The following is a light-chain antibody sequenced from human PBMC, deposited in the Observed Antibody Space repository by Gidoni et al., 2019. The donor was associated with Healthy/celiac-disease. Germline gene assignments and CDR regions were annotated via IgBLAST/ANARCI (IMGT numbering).Light chain of an antibody. CDR3: QQYGSSLRA. J-gene: IGKJ1*01. Sequence: ELVFTQSPGTLSLSPGERATLSCRASQSVSSSYLAWYQQKPGQAPRLLIYGASSRATGIPDRFSGSGSGTDFTLTISRLEPEDFAVYYCQQYGSSLRAFGQXTKVEIK. CDR1: QSVSSSY. V-gene: IGKV3-20*01. CDR2: GAS.